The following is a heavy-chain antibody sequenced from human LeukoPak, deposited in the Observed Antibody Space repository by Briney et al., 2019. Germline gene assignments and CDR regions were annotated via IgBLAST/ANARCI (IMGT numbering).Heavy chain of an antibody. CDR1: GGSISSYY. CDR3: ARGYYGSGSPGVYFDY. Sequence: SETLSLTCTVSGGSISSYYWSRIRQPPGKGLEWIGYIYYSGSTNYNPSLKSRVTISVDTSKNQFSLKLSSVTAADTAVYYCARGYYGSGSPGVYFDYWGQGTLVTVSS. CDR2: IYYSGST. D-gene: IGHD3-10*01. V-gene: IGHV4-59*01. J-gene: IGHJ4*02.